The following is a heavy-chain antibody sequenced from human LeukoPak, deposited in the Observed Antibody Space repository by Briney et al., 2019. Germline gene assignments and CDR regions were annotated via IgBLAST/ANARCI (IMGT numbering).Heavy chain of an antibody. CDR2: LKLYDGSI. CDR1: GYSFIRHH. CDR3: ARDYNDYVWGSYLSDY. Sequence: ASVKVSCKAFGYSFIRHHIHWVRQAPGQGLEWMGVLKLYDGSIRNAQKLQGRVTMTTDTSTSTAYMELRSLRSDDTAVYYCARDYNDYVWGSYLSDYWGQGTLVAVSS. J-gene: IGHJ4*02. V-gene: IGHV1-46*01. D-gene: IGHD3-16*02.